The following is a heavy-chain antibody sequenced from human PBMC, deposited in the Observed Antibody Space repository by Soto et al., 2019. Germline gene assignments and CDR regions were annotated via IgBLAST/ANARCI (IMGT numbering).Heavy chain of an antibody. CDR1: GFIFSSHG. V-gene: IGHV3-30*19. CDR3: GRCSSTSCHLGSDY. Sequence: QVQLVESGGGVVQPGRSLRLSCEASGFIFSSHGMHWVRQAPGKGLEWVAVIWYDGSNKYYADSVKGRFTISRDSSKNTLYLQMNSLRAADTAVYYCGRCSSTSCHLGSDYWGQGTLVTVSS. CDR2: IWYDGSNK. J-gene: IGHJ4*02. D-gene: IGHD2-2*01.